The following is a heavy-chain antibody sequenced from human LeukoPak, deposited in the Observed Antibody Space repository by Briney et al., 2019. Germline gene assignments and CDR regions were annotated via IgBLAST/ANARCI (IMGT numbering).Heavy chain of an antibody. Sequence: ASVKVSCKVSGYTLTELSMHWVRQAPGKGLEWMGNFDPEDGETIYAQRFQGRVTMTEDTSTDTAYMELSSLRSEDTAVYYCTTDLKATIRDYWGQGTLVTVSS. CDR2: FDPEDGET. D-gene: IGHD1-26*01. V-gene: IGHV1-24*01. CDR3: TTDLKATIRDY. J-gene: IGHJ4*02. CDR1: GYTLTELS.